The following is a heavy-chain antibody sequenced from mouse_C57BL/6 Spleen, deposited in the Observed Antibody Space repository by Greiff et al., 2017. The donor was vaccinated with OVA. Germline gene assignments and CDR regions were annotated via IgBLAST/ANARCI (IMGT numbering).Heavy chain of an antibody. CDR2: IDPETGGT. Sequence: QVQLQQSGAELVRPGASVTLSCKASGYTFTDYEMHWVKQTPVHGLEWIGAIDPETGGTAYTQKFKGKAILTADKSSSTAYMELRSLTSEDSAVYFCTRSHCDVRSYFDYWGQGTTLTGSS. J-gene: IGHJ2*01. V-gene: IGHV1-15*01. CDR1: GYTFTDYE. CDR3: TRSHCDVRSYFDY.